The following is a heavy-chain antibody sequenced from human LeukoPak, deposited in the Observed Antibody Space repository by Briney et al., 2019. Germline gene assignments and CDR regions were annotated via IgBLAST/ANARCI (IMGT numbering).Heavy chain of an antibody. CDR2: INPNSGGT. CDR1: GYTFTGYY. CDR3: ARDWSMMYCSGGSCYGLDY. J-gene: IGHJ4*02. Sequence: GASVKVSFKASGYTFTGYYMHWVRQTPGQGLEGMGWINPNSGGTNYAQKVQGRVTMTRDTSISTAYMELSRLRSDDTAVYYCARDWSMMYCSGGSCYGLDYWGQGTLVTVSS. V-gene: IGHV1-2*02. D-gene: IGHD2-15*01.